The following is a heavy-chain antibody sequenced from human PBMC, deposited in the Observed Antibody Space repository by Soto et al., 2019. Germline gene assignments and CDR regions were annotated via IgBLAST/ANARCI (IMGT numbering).Heavy chain of an antibody. D-gene: IGHD1-26*01. J-gene: IGHJ4*02. Sequence: SLRLSCAASGFTFSSYGMHWVRQAPGKGLEWVAVIWYDGSNKYYADSVKGLFTISRDNSKNTLYLQMNSLRAEDTAVYYCARDALLRGYFDYWGQGTLVTVSS. V-gene: IGHV3-33*01. CDR1: GFTFSSYG. CDR2: IWYDGSNK. CDR3: ARDALLRGYFDY.